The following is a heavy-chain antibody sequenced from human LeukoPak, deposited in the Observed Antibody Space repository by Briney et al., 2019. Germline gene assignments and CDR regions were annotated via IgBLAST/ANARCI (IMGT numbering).Heavy chain of an antibody. CDR3: ARVSDYYDSSGYPTP. Sequence: PSETLSLTCTVSGVSISSGDYYWSWIRQPPGKGLEWIGYIYYSGSTYYNPSLKSRVNISVDTSKNQFSLKLSSVTAADTAVYYCARVSDYYDSSGYPTPWGQGTLVTVSS. V-gene: IGHV4-30-4*01. D-gene: IGHD3-22*01. CDR1: GVSISSGDYY. CDR2: IYYSGST. J-gene: IGHJ5*02.